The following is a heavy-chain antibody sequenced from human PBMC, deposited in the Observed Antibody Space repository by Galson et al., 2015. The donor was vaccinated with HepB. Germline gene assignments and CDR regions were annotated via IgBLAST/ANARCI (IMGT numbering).Heavy chain of an antibody. J-gene: IGHJ3*01. D-gene: IGHD3-10*01. CDR1: YT. Sequence: YTMHWVRQAPGKGLEWVAVISYDGSNKYYADSVKGRFTISRDNSKNTLHLQMNSLKPGDTAMYYCARGLGIWFGESDAFDFWGQGTMVTVSS. V-gene: IGHV3-30-3*01. CDR2: ISYDGSNK. CDR3: ARGLGIWFGESDAFDF.